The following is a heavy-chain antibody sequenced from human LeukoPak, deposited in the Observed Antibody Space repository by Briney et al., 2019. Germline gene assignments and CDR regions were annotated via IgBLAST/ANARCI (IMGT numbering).Heavy chain of an antibody. V-gene: IGHV2-5*02. D-gene: IGHD2-8*01. Sequence: SGPTLVKPTQTLTLTCTFSGFSLSTSGVGVGWIRQPPRKALEWLALIYWDDDKRYSPSLKSRLTITKDTSKNQVVLTMTDMDPMDTATYYCAHRLGRTSVFDYWGQGTLVTVSS. J-gene: IGHJ4*02. CDR1: GFSLSTSGVG. CDR2: IYWDDDK. CDR3: AHRLGRTSVFDY.